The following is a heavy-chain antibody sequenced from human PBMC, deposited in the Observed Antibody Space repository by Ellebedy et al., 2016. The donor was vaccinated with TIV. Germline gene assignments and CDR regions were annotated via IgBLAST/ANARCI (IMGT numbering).Heavy chain of an antibody. V-gene: IGHV6-1*01. CDR1: GDRVSGNSVA. CDR3: ARDLTTIRGVMNPFDY. CDR2: TYYRSKWYT. Sequence: SQTLSLTXXISGDRVSGNSVAWSWIRQSPSRGLEWLGRTYYRSKWYTYYAQSVQSRLTINPDTSKNQFSLQLNSVTPEDTAVYYCARDLTTIRGVMNPFDYWGQGFLVTVSS. D-gene: IGHD3-10*01. J-gene: IGHJ4*02.